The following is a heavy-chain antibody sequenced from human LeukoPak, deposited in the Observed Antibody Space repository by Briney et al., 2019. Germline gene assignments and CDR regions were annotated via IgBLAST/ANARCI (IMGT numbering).Heavy chain of an antibody. V-gene: IGHV1-2*02. D-gene: IGHD6-13*01. CDR3: ARGIAAAGVNYYYYYMDV. J-gene: IGHJ6*03. CDR1: GYTFTGYY. Sequence: ASVKVSCKASGYTFTGYYMHWVRQAPGQGLEWMGWINPNSGGTNYAQKFQGRVTMTRDTPISTAYMELSRLRSDDTAVYYCARGIAAAGVNYYYYYMDVWGKGTTVTVSS. CDR2: INPNSGGT.